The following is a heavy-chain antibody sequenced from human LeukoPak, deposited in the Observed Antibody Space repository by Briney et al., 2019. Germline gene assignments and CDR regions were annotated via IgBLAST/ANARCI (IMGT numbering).Heavy chain of an antibody. CDR1: GFTFSDYY. J-gene: IGHJ4*02. CDR2: ISSSSSYT. CDR3: AGDQWIDYGSGSYYNADY. Sequence: PGGSLRLSCAASGFTFSDYYMSWIRQAPGKGLEWVSYISSSSSYTNYADSVKGRFTISRDNAKNSLYLQMNSLRAEDTAVYYCAGDQWIDYGSGSYYNADYWGQGTLVTVSS. V-gene: IGHV3-11*06. D-gene: IGHD3-10*01.